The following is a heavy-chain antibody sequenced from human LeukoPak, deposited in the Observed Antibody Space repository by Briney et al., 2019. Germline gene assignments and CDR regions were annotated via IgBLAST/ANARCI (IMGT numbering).Heavy chain of an antibody. D-gene: IGHD5-18*01. CDR3: ARVRGYSYGPLNY. V-gene: IGHV3-30-3*01. CDR1: GFTFSSYA. J-gene: IGHJ4*02. CDR2: ISYDGSNK. Sequence: GGSLRLSCAASGFTFSSYAMHWVRQAPGKGLEWVAVISYDGSNKYYADSVKGRFTISRDNSRNTLYLQMNSLRAEDTAVYCCARVRGYSYGPLNYWGQGTLVTVSS.